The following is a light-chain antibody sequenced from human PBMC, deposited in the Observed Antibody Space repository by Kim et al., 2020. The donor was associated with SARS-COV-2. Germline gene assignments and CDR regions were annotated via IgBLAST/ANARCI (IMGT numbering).Light chain of an antibody. CDR1: SLRSYY. J-gene: IGLJ1*01. Sequence: LRQTVRITCQGTSLRSYYASWYQQKPGQAPVLVIYGKNNRPSGSPDRFSGSSSGNTASLTITGAQAEDEADYYCNSRDSSGNHHYVFGTGTKVTVL. V-gene: IGLV3-19*01. CDR3: NSRDSSGNHHYV. CDR2: GKN.